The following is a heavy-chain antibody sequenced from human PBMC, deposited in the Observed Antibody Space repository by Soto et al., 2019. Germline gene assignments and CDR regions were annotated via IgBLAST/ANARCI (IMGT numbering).Heavy chain of an antibody. D-gene: IGHD3-10*01. Sequence: GGSLKLSCATSRFTFTSYSMKWVSQAPGKGLEWVSYISSSSSTIYYADSVKGRFTISRDNAKNSLYLQMNSLRAEDTAVYYCARIGELLLYFDYWGQGT. V-gene: IGHV3-48*01. CDR2: ISSSSSTI. J-gene: IGHJ4*02. CDR1: RFTFTSYS. CDR3: ARIGELLLYFDY.